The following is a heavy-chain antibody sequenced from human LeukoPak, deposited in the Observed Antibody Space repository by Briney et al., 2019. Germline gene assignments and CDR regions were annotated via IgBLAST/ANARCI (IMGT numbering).Heavy chain of an antibody. CDR3: GSNWSDFDY. Sequence: SETLSLTCTVSGGSISSSSYYRGWIRQPPGKGLEWIGSLYEGETTYYNPSLKTRLTISLDTSKNQFSLRLSSVTAADTAVYYCGSNWSDFDYWGQGILVTVSS. CDR2: LYEGETT. D-gene: IGHD1-1*01. CDR1: GGSISSSSYY. J-gene: IGHJ4*02. V-gene: IGHV4-39*07.